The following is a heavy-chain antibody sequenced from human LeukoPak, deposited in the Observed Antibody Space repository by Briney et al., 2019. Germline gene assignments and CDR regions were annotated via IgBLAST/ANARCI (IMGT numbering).Heavy chain of an antibody. CDR2: ISPKSGGT. J-gene: IGHJ6*03. D-gene: IGHD3-3*02. V-gene: IGHV1-2*02. CDR3: ARSPFLEYLEPTYMDV. CDR1: GYTFTGYF. Sequence: ASVKVSCKASGYTFTGYFIHYVRQAPGQGLEWMGWISPKSGGTNYAQKFQGRVTMTRDTAISTAYMELSSLKSDDTAMYYCARSPFLEYLEPTYMDVWGKGTSVIVSS.